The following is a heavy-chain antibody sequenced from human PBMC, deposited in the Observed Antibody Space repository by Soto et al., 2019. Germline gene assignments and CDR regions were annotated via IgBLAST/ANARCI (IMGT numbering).Heavy chain of an antibody. CDR3: AKAKVYTWNPGSFDY. CDR1: GGSVSSGSYY. J-gene: IGHJ4*02. D-gene: IGHD1-1*01. CDR2: IYYSGST. Sequence: LSLPCTVSGGSVSSGSYYWSWIRQPPGKGLEWIGYIYYSGSTNYNPSLKSRVTISVDTSKNQFSLKLSSVTAADTAVYYCAKAKVYTWNPGSFDYWGPGTLVTVSS. V-gene: IGHV4-61*01.